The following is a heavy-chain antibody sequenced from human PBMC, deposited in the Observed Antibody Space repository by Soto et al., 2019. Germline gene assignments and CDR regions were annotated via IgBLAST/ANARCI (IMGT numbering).Heavy chain of an antibody. Sequence: QVQLVESGGGVVQPGRSLRLSCAASGFSFSTYGMHWVRQAPGKGLEWVAVIWDDGTNKYYADSVKGRFTISRDNSKNTLYLQMNSLRAEDTAVYYCVRDLREDGCSSSSCFCFDYWGQGTLVTVSS. CDR3: VRDLREDGCSSSSCFCFDY. J-gene: IGHJ4*02. D-gene: IGHD2-2*01. V-gene: IGHV3-33*01. CDR1: GFSFSTYG. CDR2: IWDDGTNK.